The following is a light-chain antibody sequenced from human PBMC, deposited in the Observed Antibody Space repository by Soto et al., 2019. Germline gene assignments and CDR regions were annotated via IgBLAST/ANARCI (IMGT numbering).Light chain of an antibody. CDR3: TSFSSSTSLYV. J-gene: IGLJ1*01. V-gene: IGLV2-14*01. CDR2: QVT. Sequence: QSVLTQPASVSGSLGQSITISCTGTTRDIAGYNYISWYQQLPGKAPKLMIYQVTIRPSGISNRFSGSKSGKTASLTISGLQAEDEADYYCTSFSSSTSLYVFGTGTKVTV. CDR1: TRDIAGYNY.